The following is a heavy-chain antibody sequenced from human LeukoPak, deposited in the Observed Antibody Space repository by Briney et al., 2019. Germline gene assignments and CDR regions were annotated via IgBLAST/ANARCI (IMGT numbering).Heavy chain of an antibody. CDR3: ARPETHYHDAFDI. J-gene: IGHJ3*02. CDR1: GYSFTSYW. Sequence: GESLKISCKGSGYSFTSYWIGWVRQMPGKGLEWMGIIYPGDSDTRYSPSFQGQVTISADKSISTAYLQWSSLKASDTAMYYCARPETHYHDAFDIWGQGTMVTVSS. CDR2: IYPGDSDT. D-gene: IGHD3-10*01. V-gene: IGHV5-51*01.